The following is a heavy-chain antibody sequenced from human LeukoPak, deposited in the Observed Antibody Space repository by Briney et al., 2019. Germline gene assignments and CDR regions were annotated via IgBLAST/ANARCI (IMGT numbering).Heavy chain of an antibody. CDR1: GGSISSGGYY. V-gene: IGHV4-31*03. CDR3: ARDQTGLSATFYYYGMDV. CDR2: IYYSGST. D-gene: IGHD3-9*01. Sequence: SQTLSLTCTVSGGSISSGGYYWSWIRQHPGKGLEWIGYIYYSGSTYYNPSLKSRVTISVDTSKNQFSLKLSSVTAADTAVYYCARDQTGLSATFYYYGMDVWGQGTTVTVSS. J-gene: IGHJ6*02.